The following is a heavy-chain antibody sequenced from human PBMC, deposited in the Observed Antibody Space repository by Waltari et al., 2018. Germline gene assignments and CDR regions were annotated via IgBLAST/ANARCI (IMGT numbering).Heavy chain of an antibody. Sequence: QVQLQESGPGLVKPSETLSLTCTVSGGYISSYYWSWIRQPPGKGLEWIGYIYYSGSTNYNPSLKSRVTISVDTSKNQFSLKLSSVTAADTAVYYCASSFDSSGFEYFQHWGQGTLVTVSS. CDR3: ASSFDSSGFEYFQH. J-gene: IGHJ1*01. CDR2: IYYSGST. V-gene: IGHV4-59*01. CDR1: GGYISSYY. D-gene: IGHD3-22*01.